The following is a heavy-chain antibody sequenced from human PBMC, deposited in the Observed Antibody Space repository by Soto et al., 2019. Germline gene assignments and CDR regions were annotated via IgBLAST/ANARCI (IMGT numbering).Heavy chain of an antibody. J-gene: IGHJ4*02. CDR3: ANSDSSGEDMDY. CDR2: IIPILGIA. Sequence: QVQLVQSGAEVKKPGSSVKVSCKASGGTFSSYTISWVRQAPGQGLEWMGRIIPILGIANYAQKFQGRVTITADKSTSTAYMELSSLRSEDTAVYYCANSDSSGEDMDYWGQGTLVTVSS. CDR1: GGTFSSYT. D-gene: IGHD3-22*01. V-gene: IGHV1-69*02.